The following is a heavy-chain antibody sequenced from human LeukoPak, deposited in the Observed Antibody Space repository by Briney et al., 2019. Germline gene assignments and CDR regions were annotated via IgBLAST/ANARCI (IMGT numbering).Heavy chain of an antibody. D-gene: IGHD2-2*01. Sequence: SETLSLTCTVSGGSISSGDYYWSWIRQPPGKGLEWIGYIYYSGSTYYNPSLKSRVTISVDTSENQFSLKLSSVTAADTAVYYCARWKGYCSSTSCSHGFDYWGQGTLVTVSS. CDR2: IYYSGST. CDR1: GGSISSGDYY. V-gene: IGHV4-30-4*01. CDR3: ARWKGYCSSTSCSHGFDY. J-gene: IGHJ4*02.